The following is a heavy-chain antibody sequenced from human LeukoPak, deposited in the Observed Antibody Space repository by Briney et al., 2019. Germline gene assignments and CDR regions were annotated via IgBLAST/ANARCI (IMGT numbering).Heavy chain of an antibody. J-gene: IGHJ3*02. V-gene: IGHV4-34*01. CDR1: GGSFSGYY. Sequence: KTSETLSLTCAVYGGSFSGYYWSWIRQPPGKGLEWIGEINHSGSTNYNPSPKSRVTISVDTSKNQFSLKLSSVTAADTAVYFCARGPYSYDSSGAFDIWGQGTMVTVSS. CDR3: ARGPYSYDSSGAFDI. CDR2: INHSGST. D-gene: IGHD3-22*01.